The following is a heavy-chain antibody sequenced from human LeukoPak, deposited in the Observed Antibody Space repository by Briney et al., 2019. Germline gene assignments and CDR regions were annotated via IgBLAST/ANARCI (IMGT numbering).Heavy chain of an antibody. J-gene: IGHJ4*02. V-gene: IGHV4-59*01. CDR2: IYYSGST. D-gene: IGHD3-22*01. Sequence: SETLSLTCTVSGGSISSYYWSWIRQPPGKGLEWIGYIYYSGSTNYNPSLKSRVTISVDTSKNQFSLKLSSVTAADTAVYYCARQGYYDSSGYWGQGTLVTVSS. CDR1: GGSISSYY. CDR3: ARQGYYDSSGY.